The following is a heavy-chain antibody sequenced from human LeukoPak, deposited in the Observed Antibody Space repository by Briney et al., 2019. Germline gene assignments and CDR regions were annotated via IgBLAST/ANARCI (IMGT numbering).Heavy chain of an antibody. CDR2: IYSGGST. CDR3: ARDYFDTSGLDY. V-gene: IGHV3-66*01. Sequence: PGGSLRLSCAASGFTVSSNYMTWVRQAPGKGLEWVSIIYSGGSTYYADSVKSRFTISRDNSKNTLYLQMNSLRAEDTAVYYCARDYFDTSGLDYWGQGTLVTVSS. J-gene: IGHJ4*02. D-gene: IGHD3-22*01. CDR1: GFTVSSNY.